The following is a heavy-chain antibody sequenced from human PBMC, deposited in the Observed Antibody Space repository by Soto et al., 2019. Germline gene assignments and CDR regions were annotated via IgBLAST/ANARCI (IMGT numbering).Heavy chain of an antibody. CDR1: GFTFSNYW. CDR2: INSDGTST. D-gene: IGHD3-10*01. J-gene: IGHJ6*02. V-gene: IGHV3-74*01. Sequence: EVQVVESGGGLVQPGGSLRLSCAASGFTFSNYWIHWVRQAPGKGLVWVSRINSDGTSTSYADSVKGRFTISRDNAKNTXXLQMNSLRVEDTAVYYCARAVRSGSYPYYYYGMDVWGQGTTVTVSS. CDR3: ARAVRSGSYPYYYYGMDV.